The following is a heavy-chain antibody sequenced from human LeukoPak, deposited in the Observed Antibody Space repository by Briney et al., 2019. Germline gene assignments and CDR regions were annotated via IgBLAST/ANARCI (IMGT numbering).Heavy chain of an antibody. CDR2: INPNSGGT. J-gene: IGHJ6*03. CDR3: ARAYYDILTGYYNYYYYYMDV. Sequence: ASVKVSCKASGYTFTGYYMHWVRQAPGQGLEWMGWINPNSGGTNYAQKFQGRVTMTRDTSISTAYMELSRLRSDDTAVYYCARAYYDILTGYYNYYYYYMDVWGKGTTVTISS. CDR1: GYTFTGYY. V-gene: IGHV1-2*02. D-gene: IGHD3-9*01.